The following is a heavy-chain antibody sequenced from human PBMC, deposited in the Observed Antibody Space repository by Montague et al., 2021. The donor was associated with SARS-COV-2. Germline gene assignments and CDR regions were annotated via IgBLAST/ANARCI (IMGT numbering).Heavy chain of an antibody. CDR2: IYYSGST. Sequence: SETMSLTCTVSGGSISSYYWSWIRQPPGKGLEWIGYIYYSGSTNYNPSLKSRVTISVDTSKNQFSLKLSSVTAADTAAYYCAGLEAGDCSGGSCYGSWFDPWGQGTLVTVSS. V-gene: IGHV4-59*08. J-gene: IGHJ5*02. D-gene: IGHD2-15*01. CDR3: AGLEAGDCSGGSCYGSWFDP. CDR1: GGSISSYY.